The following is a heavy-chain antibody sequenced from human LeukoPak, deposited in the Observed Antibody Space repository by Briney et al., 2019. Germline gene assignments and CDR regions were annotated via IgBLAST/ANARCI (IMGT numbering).Heavy chain of an antibody. J-gene: IGHJ6*03. CDR3: ARDFSSSWYSPYYYYYYMDV. CDR1: GFTFSRYW. Sequence: PGGSLRLSCAASGFTFSRYWMSWVRQAPGKGLEWVAVISYDGSNKYYADSVKGRFTISRDNSKNTLYLQMNSLRAEDTAVYYCARDFSSSWYSPYYYYYYMDVWGKGTTVTVSS. D-gene: IGHD6-13*01. V-gene: IGHV3-30*03. CDR2: ISYDGSNK.